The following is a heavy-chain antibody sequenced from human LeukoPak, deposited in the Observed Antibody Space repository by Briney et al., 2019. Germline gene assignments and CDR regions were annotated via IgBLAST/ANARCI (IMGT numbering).Heavy chain of an antibody. V-gene: IGHV1-2*02. CDR1: GYTFTGYY. J-gene: IGHJ4*02. CDR2: INPNNGGT. CDR3: ARGGYSGYETIDY. Sequence: ASVKVSCKASGYTFTGYYMHWVRQAPGQGLEWMGWINPNNGGTKYAHKFQSGVTMSTDTSISTAYMELSRLRSDDTAFYYCARGGYSGYETIDYWGQGTLVTVSS. D-gene: IGHD5-12*01.